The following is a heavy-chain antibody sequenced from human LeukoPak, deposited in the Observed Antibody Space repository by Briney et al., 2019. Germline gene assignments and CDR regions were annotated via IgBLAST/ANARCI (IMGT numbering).Heavy chain of an antibody. J-gene: IGHJ3*02. CDR3: ARDLDSMIVPDAFDI. CDR1: GFTFSSYS. D-gene: IGHD3-22*01. Sequence: GGSLRLSCAASGFTFSSYSMNWVRQAPGKGLEWVSSISSSSSYIYYADSVKGRFTISRDNAKNSLYLQMNSLRAEDTAVYYCARDLDSMIVPDAFDIWGQGTMVTVSS. V-gene: IGHV3-21*01. CDR2: ISSSSSYI.